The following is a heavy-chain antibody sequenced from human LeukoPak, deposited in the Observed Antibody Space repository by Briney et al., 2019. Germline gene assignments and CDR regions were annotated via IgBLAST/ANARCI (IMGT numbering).Heavy chain of an antibody. V-gene: IGHV3-48*04. CDR2: ISSSSSAI. J-gene: IGHJ4*02. Sequence: GGSLRLSCAASGFTFSSYSMNWVRQAPGKGLEWVSYISSSSSAIYYADSVKGRFTISRDNAKNSLYLQMNSLRAEDTAVYYCARDGEYSGYDDFDYWGQGTLVTVSS. CDR1: GFTFSSYS. D-gene: IGHD5-12*01. CDR3: ARDGEYSGYDDFDY.